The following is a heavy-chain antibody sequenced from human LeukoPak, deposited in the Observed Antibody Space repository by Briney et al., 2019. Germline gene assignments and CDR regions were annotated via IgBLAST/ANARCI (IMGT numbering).Heavy chain of an antibody. V-gene: IGHV3-23*01. Sequence: GGSLRLSCAASGFTFSSYAMSWVRQAPGKGLEWVSAISGSGGSTYYADSVKGRFTISRDNSKNTLYLQMNSLRAEDTAVYYCAKRAITMVRGVRYYYGMDVWGQGTMVTVSS. J-gene: IGHJ6*02. CDR3: AKRAITMVRGVRYYYGMDV. CDR2: ISGSGGST. D-gene: IGHD3-10*01. CDR1: GFTFSSYA.